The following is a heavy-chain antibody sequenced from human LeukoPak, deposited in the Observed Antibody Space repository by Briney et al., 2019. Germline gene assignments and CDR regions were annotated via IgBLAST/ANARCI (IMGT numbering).Heavy chain of an antibody. Sequence: SETLSLTCTVSGGSISSGGYYWSWIRQHPGKGLEWIGYIYYSGSTYYNPSLKSRLTISVDTSKNQFSLKLSSVTAADTAVYYCARSGLSATGEFDYWGQGTLVTVSS. CDR3: ARSGLSATGEFDY. D-gene: IGHD2-15*01. CDR1: GGSISSGGYY. CDR2: IYYSGST. J-gene: IGHJ4*02. V-gene: IGHV4-31*03.